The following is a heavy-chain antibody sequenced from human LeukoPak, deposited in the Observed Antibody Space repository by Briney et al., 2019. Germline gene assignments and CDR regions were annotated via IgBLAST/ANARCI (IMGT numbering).Heavy chain of an antibody. V-gene: IGHV4-59*12. CDR1: GGSISSYY. D-gene: IGHD1-14*01. J-gene: IGHJ4*02. CDR3: ARDYPGGDYFDY. CDR2: IYYSGST. Sequence: SETLSLTCTVSGGSISSYYWSWIRQPPGKGLEWIGYIYYSGSTNYNPSLKSRVTISVDTSKNQFSLKLSSVTAADTAVYYCARDYPGGDYFDYWGQGTLVTVSS.